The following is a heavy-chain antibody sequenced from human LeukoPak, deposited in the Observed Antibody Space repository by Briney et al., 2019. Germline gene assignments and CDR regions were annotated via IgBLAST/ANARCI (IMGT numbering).Heavy chain of an antibody. CDR1: GGTFSSYA. J-gene: IGHJ4*02. CDR2: IIPIFGTA. V-gene: IGHV1-69*06. CDR3: GGGHYDYVWGSYRMIDY. D-gene: IGHD3-16*02. Sequence: GSSVKVSCKASGGTFSSYAISWVRQAPGQGLEWMGGIIPIFGTANYAQKFQGRVTITADKSTSTADMELSSLRSEDTAVDYCGGGHYDYVWGSYRMIDYWGQGTLVTVSS.